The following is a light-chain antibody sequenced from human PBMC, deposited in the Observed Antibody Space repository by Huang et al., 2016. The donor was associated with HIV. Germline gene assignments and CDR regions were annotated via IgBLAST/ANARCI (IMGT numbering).Light chain of an antibody. Sequence: DIQMTQSPSSLSASVGDKVTITCPASQDISNYLNWYQQKPGKAPKLLIYDASNVETGIPARFSGSGSGTDFTLTISSLQPEDIATYYCQQYDNLTFGGGTKVEIK. J-gene: IGKJ4*02. V-gene: IGKV1-33*01. CDR3: QQYDNLT. CDR2: DAS. CDR1: QDISNY.